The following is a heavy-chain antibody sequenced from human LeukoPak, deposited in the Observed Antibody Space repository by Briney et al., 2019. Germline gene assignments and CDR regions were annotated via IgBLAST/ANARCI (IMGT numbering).Heavy chain of an antibody. J-gene: IGHJ4*02. Sequence: GGSLRLSCAASGFTFSDYYMSWIRQAPGKGLGWVSYISSSGSTIYYADSVKGRFTISRDNSKNTLYLQMNSLRAEDTAVYYCARDGYSSSGNIFDYWGQGTLVTVSS. D-gene: IGHD6-13*01. CDR1: GFTFSDYY. CDR2: ISSSGSTI. V-gene: IGHV3-11*04. CDR3: ARDGYSSSGNIFDY.